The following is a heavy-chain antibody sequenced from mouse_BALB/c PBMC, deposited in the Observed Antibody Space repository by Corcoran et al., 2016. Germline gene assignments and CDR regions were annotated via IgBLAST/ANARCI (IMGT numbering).Heavy chain of an antibody. CDR1: GYNFTNYG. Sequence: QIQWVQSVPELTKNGENVTNSCKASGYNFTNYGKNWVKQAPGKGLKGTGWINAYTGEPPYADDFEGRFAYSLDTSASTDYLHINNLKNEDMATCFCARDYHYGSWRYWDFDVLGAGTTVTVSS. D-gene: IGHD1-1*01. CDR3: ARDYHYGSWRYWDFDV. CDR2: INAYTGEP. V-gene: IGHV9-1*02. J-gene: IGHJ1*01.